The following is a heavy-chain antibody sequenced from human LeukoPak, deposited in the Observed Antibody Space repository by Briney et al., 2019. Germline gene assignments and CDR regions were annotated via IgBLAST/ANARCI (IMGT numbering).Heavy chain of an antibody. CDR1: GGTFSIYA. Sequence: GASVTVSCKASGGTFSIYAISWVRQAPGQGLEWMGGIIPIFGTANYAQKFQGRVTITADKSTSTAYMELSSLRSEDTAVYYCARERDYYDSSGFGRFDPWGQGTLVTVSS. D-gene: IGHD3-22*01. CDR2: IIPIFGTA. J-gene: IGHJ5*02. V-gene: IGHV1-69*06. CDR3: ARERDYYDSSGFGRFDP.